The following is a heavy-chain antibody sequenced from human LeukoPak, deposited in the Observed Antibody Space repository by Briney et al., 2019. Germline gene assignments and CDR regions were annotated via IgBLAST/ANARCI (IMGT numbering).Heavy chain of an antibody. CDR2: ISYDGSNK. CDR1: GFTFSSFG. Sequence: PGGSLRLSCAASGFTFSSFGMHWVRQAPGKGLEWVAVISYDGSNKYYAESVKGRFTISRDNSQNTLYLQMNSLRAEDTAVYYCAKYDTLGATRDGAFDYWGQGTLVTVSS. J-gene: IGHJ4*02. V-gene: IGHV3-30*18. D-gene: IGHD1-26*01. CDR3: AKYDTLGATRDGAFDY.